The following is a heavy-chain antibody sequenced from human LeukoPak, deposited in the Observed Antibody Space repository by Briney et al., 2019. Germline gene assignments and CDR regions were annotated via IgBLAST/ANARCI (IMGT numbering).Heavy chain of an antibody. CDR3: ARDKLGSSWYYFDY. D-gene: IGHD6-13*01. CDR2: IYYSGST. J-gene: IGHJ4*02. Sequence: SETLSVTCTVSGGSISSYYWSWIRQPPGKGLEWIGYIYYSGSTNYNPSLKSRVTISVDTSKNQFSLKLSSVTAADTAVYYCARDKLGSSWYYFDYWGQGTLVTVSS. CDR1: GGSISSYY. V-gene: IGHV4-59*01.